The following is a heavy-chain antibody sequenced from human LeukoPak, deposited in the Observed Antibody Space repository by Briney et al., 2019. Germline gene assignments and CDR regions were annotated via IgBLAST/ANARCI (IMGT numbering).Heavy chain of an antibody. CDR1: GFTFSSYA. D-gene: IGHD4-17*01. CDR2: ISYDGSHK. J-gene: IGHJ4*02. V-gene: IGHV3-30*04. Sequence: GGSLRLSCAASGFTFSSYAMHWVRQAPGKRLEWVALISYDGSHKYYADSVKGRFPISRDNSKNTLYLQMNSLGAEDTAVYYCAVQSAYGFDYWGQGTLVTVSS. CDR3: AVQSAYGFDY.